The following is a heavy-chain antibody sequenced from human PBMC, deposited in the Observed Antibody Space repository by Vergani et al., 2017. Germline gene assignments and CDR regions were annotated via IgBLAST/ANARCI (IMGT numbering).Heavy chain of an antibody. D-gene: IGHD3-3*01. CDR1: GFTLSNARMG. CDR3: ARISTYYDFWSGYYSYYFDY. J-gene: IGHJ4*02. Sequence: QVTLKESGPVLVKPTETLTLTCTVSGFTLSNARMGVSWIRQPPGKALEWLAHIFSNDEKSYSTSLKSRLTISNDTSKSQVVLTMTNMDPVDTATYYCARISTYYDFWSGYYSYYFDYWGQGTLVTVSS. V-gene: IGHV2-26*01. CDR2: IFSNDEK.